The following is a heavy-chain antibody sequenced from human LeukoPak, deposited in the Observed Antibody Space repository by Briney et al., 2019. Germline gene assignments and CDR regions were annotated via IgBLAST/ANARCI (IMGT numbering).Heavy chain of an antibody. CDR1: GYSISSGYY. CDR2: IYHSGST. J-gene: IGHJ6*03. CDR3: ARGKAARGKHYYMDV. V-gene: IGHV4-38-2*01. Sequence: PSETLSLTCAVSGYSISSGYYWGWIRQPPGKGLEWIGSIYHSGSTYYNPSLKSRVTISVDTSKNQFSLKLSSVTAADTAVYYCARGKAARGKHYYMDVWGKGTTVTVSS. D-gene: IGHD2-15*01.